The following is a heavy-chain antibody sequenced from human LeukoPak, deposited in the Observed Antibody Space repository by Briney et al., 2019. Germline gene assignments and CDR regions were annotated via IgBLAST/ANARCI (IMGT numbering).Heavy chain of an antibody. V-gene: IGHV1-69*06. D-gene: IGHD3-16*02. CDR2: IIPIFGTA. CDR3: ASYDYVWGSYRFDY. Sequence: SVKVSCKASGYTFTGYYMHWVRQAPGQGLEWMGGIIPIFGTANYAQKFQGRVTITADKSTSTAYMELSSLRSEDTAVYYCASYDYVWGSYRFDYWGQGTLVTVSS. J-gene: IGHJ4*02. CDR1: GYTFTGYY.